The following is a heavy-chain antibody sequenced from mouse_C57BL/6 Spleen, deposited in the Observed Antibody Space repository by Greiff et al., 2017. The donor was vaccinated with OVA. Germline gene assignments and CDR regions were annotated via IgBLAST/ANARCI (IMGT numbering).Heavy chain of an antibody. CDR1: GFTFSSYA. J-gene: IGHJ3*01. CDR2: ISSGGDYI. CDR3: TREGYYYGSRTGFAY. Sequence: EVQVVESGEGLVKPGGSLKLSCAASGFTFSSYAMSWVRQTPEKRLEWVAYISSGGDYIYYADTVKGRFTISRDNARNTLYLQMSSLKSEDTAMYYCTREGYYYGSRTGFAYWGQGTLVTVSA. V-gene: IGHV5-9-1*02. D-gene: IGHD1-1*01.